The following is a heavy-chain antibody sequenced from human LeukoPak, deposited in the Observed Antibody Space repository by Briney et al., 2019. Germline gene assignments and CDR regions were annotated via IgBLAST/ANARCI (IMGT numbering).Heavy chain of an antibody. CDR2: IRSKIYGGAP. V-gene: IGHV3-49*03. CDR1: GFTFADFT. D-gene: IGHD5-12*01. CDR3: AKDGPYSGYDWYYCYGMGV. Sequence: PGGSLRLSCSASGFTFADFTMSWFRQSPGQGLEWVGFIRSKIYGGAPEHAASVAARFTISRDDSNSIAYLQMNSLRAEDTAVYYCAKDGPYSGYDWYYCYGMGVWGQGTTVTVSS. J-gene: IGHJ6*02.